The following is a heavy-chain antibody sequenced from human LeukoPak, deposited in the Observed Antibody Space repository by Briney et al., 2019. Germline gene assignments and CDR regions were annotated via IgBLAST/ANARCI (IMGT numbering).Heavy chain of an antibody. V-gene: IGHV4-59*01. CDR3: ARLVGATKNFDY. CDR2: IYYSGST. D-gene: IGHD1-26*01. Sequence: SETLSLTCTVSGGSISSYYWSWIRQPPGKGPEWIGYIYYSGSTNYNPSLKSRVTISIDTSKNQFSLKLNSVTAADTAVYYCARLVGATKNFDYWGQGTLVTVSS. CDR1: GGSISSYY. J-gene: IGHJ4*02.